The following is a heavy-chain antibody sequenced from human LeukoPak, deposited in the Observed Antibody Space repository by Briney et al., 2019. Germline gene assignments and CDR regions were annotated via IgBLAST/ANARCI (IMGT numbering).Heavy chain of an antibody. CDR2: ISAYNGNT. CDR1: GYTFTSYG. CDR3: ARVGVPHYYYWDV. J-gene: IGHJ6*03. D-gene: IGHD3-16*01. V-gene: IGHV1-18*01. Sequence: ASVKVSCKASGYTFTSYGISWVRQAPGQGLEWMGCISAYNGNTNYAQKLQGRVTMTTDTSTSTAYMELRRLRAGDTAVYYCARVGVPHYYYWDVWGKGTAVSVSS.